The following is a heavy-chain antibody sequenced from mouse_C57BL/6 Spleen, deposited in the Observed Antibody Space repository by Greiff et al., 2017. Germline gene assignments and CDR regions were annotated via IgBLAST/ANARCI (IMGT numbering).Heavy chain of an antibody. CDR2: ISSGSSTI. CDR1: GFTFSDYG. J-gene: IGHJ2*01. D-gene: IGHD1-1*01. V-gene: IGHV5-17*01. CDR3: ARNYDGSSHLDY. Sequence: EVQLVESGGGLVKPGGSLKLSCAASGFTFSDYGMHWVRQAPEKGLVWVAYISSGSSTIYYADTVKGRFTISRDNAKNTLFLQMTSLRSEDTAMYYCARNYDGSSHLDYWGQGTTLTVSS.